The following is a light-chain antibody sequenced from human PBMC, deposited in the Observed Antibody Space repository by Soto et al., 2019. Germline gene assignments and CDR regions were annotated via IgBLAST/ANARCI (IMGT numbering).Light chain of an antibody. Sequence: EIVMTQSPAALSVSQRERATLSCRAGQGVTTNFAWYQQKSGQSPRLLIYDVSIRATGVPARFSGTGSETDFTLTVSGLQSEDSAVYFCQEYDGAPPVTFGLGTRLEIK. V-gene: IGKV3-15*01. J-gene: IGKJ5*01. CDR3: QEYDGAPPVT. CDR2: DVS. CDR1: QGVTTN.